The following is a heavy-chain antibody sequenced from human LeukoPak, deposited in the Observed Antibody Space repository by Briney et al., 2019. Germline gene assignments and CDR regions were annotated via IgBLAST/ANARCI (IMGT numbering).Heavy chain of an antibody. CDR3: ARLETRLWFGEFSKAGYFDY. CDR2: IYYSGST. D-gene: IGHD3-10*01. V-gene: IGHV4-59*08. Sequence: SETLSLTCTVSGGSISSYYWSWIRQPAGKGLEWIGYIYYSGSTNYNPSLKSRVTISVDTSKNQFSLKLSSVTAADTAVYYCARLETRLWFGEFSKAGYFDYWGQGTLVTVSS. CDR1: GGSISSYY. J-gene: IGHJ4*02.